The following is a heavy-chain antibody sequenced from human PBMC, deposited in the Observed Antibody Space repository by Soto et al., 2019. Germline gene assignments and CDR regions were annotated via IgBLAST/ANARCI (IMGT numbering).Heavy chain of an antibody. CDR1: GGSISSYY. V-gene: IGHV4-4*07. D-gene: IGHD2-15*01. Sequence: QVQLQESGPGLVKPSETLSLTCTVSGGSISSYYWSWIRQPAGKGLAWIGRIYTSGSTNYNPSLKSRVTMSVDTSKNQFSLKLSSVTAADTAVYYCARVRCSGGSCYSFWFDPWGQGTLVTVSS. CDR2: IYTSGST. J-gene: IGHJ5*02. CDR3: ARVRCSGGSCYSFWFDP.